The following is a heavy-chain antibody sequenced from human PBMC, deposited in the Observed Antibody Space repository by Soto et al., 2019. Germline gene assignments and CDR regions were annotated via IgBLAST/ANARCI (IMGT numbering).Heavy chain of an antibody. CDR3: AKGSRSSRPYYFDY. D-gene: IGHD2-2*01. J-gene: IGHJ4*02. V-gene: IGHV3-23*01. Sequence: PGGSLRLSCAPSGFTLSFYAMSWVRQAPGKGLEWVSAISDSGGSTYSADSVKGRFTISRDNSKNTLFLQMNSLRAEDTAVYYCAKGSRSSRPYYFDYWGQGTPVTVSS. CDR1: GFTLSFYA. CDR2: ISDSGGST.